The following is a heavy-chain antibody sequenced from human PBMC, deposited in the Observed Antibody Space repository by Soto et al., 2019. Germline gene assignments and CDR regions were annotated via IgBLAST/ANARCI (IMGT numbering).Heavy chain of an antibody. V-gene: IGHV1-2*02. J-gene: IGHJ4*02. CDR2: INPNSGGT. D-gene: IGHD6-6*01. CDR3: ARVRRARLMDG. CDR1: GYTFTGYY. Sequence: AASVKVSCKSSGYTFTGYYMHWVRQAPGQGLEWMGWINPNSGGTNYAQKFQGRVTMTRDTSISTAYMELSRLRSDDTAVYYCARVRRARLMDGWGPATLVIVSS.